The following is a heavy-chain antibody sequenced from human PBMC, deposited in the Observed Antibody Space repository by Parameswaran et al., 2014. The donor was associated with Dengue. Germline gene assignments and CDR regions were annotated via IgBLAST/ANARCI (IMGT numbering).Heavy chain of an antibody. V-gene: IGHV4-31*02. CDR3: ARVLKGAAAGSYFDY. D-gene: IGHD6-13*01. Sequence: RWIRQPPGKGLEWIGYIYYSGSTYYNPSLKSRVTISVDTSKNQFSLKLSSVTAADTAVYYCARVLKGAAAGSYFDYWGQGTLVTVSS. CDR2: IYYSGST. J-gene: IGHJ4*02.